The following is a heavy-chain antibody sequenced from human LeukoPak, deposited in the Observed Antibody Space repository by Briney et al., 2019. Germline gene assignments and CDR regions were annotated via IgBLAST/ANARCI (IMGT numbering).Heavy chain of an antibody. CDR2: IYYSGST. D-gene: IGHD3-3*01. V-gene: IGHV4-59*01. Sequence: PSETLSLTCTVSGGSISSYYWSWIRQPPGKGLEWIGYIYYSGSTNYNPSLKGRVTISVDTSKNQFSLKLSSVTAADTAVYYCAREGGYNTEGDNWFDPWGQGTLVTVSS. CDR3: AREGGYNTEGDNWFDP. J-gene: IGHJ5*02. CDR1: GGSISSYY.